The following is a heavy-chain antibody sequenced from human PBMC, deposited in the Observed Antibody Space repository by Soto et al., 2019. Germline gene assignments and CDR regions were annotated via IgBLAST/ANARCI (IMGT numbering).Heavy chain of an antibody. CDR3: ARGPPLGPIDY. D-gene: IGHD3-16*01. J-gene: IGHJ4*02. CDR1: GFTFSSYG. CDR2: IWYDGSNK. Sequence: GGSLRLSCAASGFTFSSYGMHWVRQAPGKGLEWVAVIWYDGSNKYYADSVKGRFTISRDNSKNTLYLQMNSLRAEDTAVYYCARGPPLGPIDYWGQGTLVTVSS. V-gene: IGHV3-33*01.